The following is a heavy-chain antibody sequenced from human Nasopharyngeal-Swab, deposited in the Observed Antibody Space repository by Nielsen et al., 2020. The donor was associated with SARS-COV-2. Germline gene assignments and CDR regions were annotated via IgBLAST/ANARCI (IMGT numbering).Heavy chain of an antibody. J-gene: IGHJ4*02. CDR1: GGTFISYA. Sequence: SVKVSCKASGGTFISYAISWVRQAPGQGLEWMGGIIPIFGTANYAQKFQGRVTITADESTSTAYMELSSLRSEDTAVYYCARDDGGSYSFDYWGQGTLVTVSS. D-gene: IGHD1-26*01. V-gene: IGHV1-69*13. CDR2: IIPIFGTA. CDR3: ARDDGGSYSFDY.